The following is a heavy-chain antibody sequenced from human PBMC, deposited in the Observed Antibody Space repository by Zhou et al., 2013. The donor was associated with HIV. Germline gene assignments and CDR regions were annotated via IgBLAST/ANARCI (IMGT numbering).Heavy chain of an antibody. CDR1: GGTFENYP. J-gene: IGHJ4*02. V-gene: IGHV1-2*02. CDR3: VRYGDYSPFDY. D-gene: IGHD2-21*01. Sequence: VQLVQSGTEVRKPGSSVKMSCKATGGTFENYPISWVRQAPGQGLDWVGWMRPNNGDTKIAQKFQGRVTMTRDTSVTTAYLDLSGLISDDAAVYYCVRYGDYSPFDYWGQGTLVTVSS. CDR2: MRPNNGDT.